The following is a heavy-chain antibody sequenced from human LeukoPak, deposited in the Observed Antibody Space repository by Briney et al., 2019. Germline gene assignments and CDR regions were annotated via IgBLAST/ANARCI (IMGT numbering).Heavy chain of an antibody. D-gene: IGHD2-21*02. J-gene: IGHJ4*02. Sequence: GGSLRLSCAASGFTFSSYWMSWVRQAPGKGLEWVANIKQDGSEKYYVDSVKGRFTISRDNAKNSLYLQVNSLRAEDTAVYYCARAPMSGDYYFDYWGQGTLVTVSS. CDR1: GFTFSSYW. CDR2: IKQDGSEK. V-gene: IGHV3-7*01. CDR3: ARAPMSGDYYFDY.